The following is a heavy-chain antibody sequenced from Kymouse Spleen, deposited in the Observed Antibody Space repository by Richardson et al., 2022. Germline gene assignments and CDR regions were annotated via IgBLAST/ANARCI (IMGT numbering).Heavy chain of an antibody. V-gene: IGHV3-33*01. Sequence: QVQLVESGGGVVQPGRSLRLSCAASGFTFSSYGMHWVRQAPGKGLEWVAVIWYDGSNKYYADSVKGRFTISRDNSKNTLYLQMNSLRAEDTAVYYCARGYGSGSPFAFDIWGQGTMVTVSS. J-gene: IGHJ3*02. D-gene: IGHD3-10*01. CDR1: GFTFSSYG. CDR2: IWYDGSNK. CDR3: ARGYGSGSPFAFDI.